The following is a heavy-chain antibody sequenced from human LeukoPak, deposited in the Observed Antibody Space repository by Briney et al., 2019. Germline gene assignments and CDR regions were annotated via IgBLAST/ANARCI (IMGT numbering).Heavy chain of an antibody. J-gene: IGHJ4*02. V-gene: IGHV1-69*04. CDR2: IIPILGIA. Sequence: GASVKVSCKASGGTFSSYAISWVRQAPGQGLEWMGRIIPILGIANYAQKFQGRVTITADKSTSTAYMELSSLRSEDTAVYYCHSYRGGYIAAAGLDYWGQGTLVTVSS. CDR3: HSYRGGYIAAAGLDY. CDR1: GGTFSSYA. D-gene: IGHD6-13*01.